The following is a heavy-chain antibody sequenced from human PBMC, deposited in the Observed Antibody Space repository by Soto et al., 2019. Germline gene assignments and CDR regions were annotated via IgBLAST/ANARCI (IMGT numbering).Heavy chain of an antibody. CDR1: GGTFSSYA. CDR3: ARAPRTYDSSGYYYFTWFDP. D-gene: IGHD3-22*01. CDR2: IIPIFGTA. V-gene: IGHV1-69*06. Sequence: SVKVSCKASGGTFSSYAISWVRQAPGQGLEWMGGIIPIFGTANYAQKFQGRVTITADKSTSTAYMELSSLRSEDTAVYYCARAPRTYDSSGYYYFTWFDPWGQGTLVTVSS. J-gene: IGHJ5*02.